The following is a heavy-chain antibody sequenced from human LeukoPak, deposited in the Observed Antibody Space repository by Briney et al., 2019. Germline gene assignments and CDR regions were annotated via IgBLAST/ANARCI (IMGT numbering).Heavy chain of an antibody. CDR2: IYNSGST. CDR1: GGTISSYY. J-gene: IGHJ4*02. Sequence: SETLSLTCTVSGGTISSYYWSWIRQPPGKGLEWIGNIYNSGSTNYNPSLKSRVTISVDSSKKQFSLKLISVTAADTAVYYCARQGGYASPFDYWGQGTLVTVSS. CDR3: ARQGGYASPFDY. D-gene: IGHD5-12*01. V-gene: IGHV4-59*08.